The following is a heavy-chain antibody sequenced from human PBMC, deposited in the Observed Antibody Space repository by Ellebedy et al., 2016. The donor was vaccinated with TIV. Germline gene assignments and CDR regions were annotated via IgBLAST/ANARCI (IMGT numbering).Heavy chain of an antibody. V-gene: IGHV4-59*08. J-gene: IGHJ4*02. D-gene: IGHD1-1*01. CDR3: ATYSMGRLDY. Sequence: ESLKISCEASGLTFSSHWMSWVRQAPGKGLEWIGYIYYSGSTNYNPSLKSRVTISVDTSKNQFSLKLSSVTAADTAVYYCATYSMGRLDYWGQGTLVTVSS. CDR2: IYYSGST. CDR1: GLTFSSHW.